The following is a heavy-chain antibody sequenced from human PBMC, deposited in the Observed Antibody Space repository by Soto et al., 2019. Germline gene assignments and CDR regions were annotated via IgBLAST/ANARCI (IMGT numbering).Heavy chain of an antibody. CDR1: GGSISSYY. CDR3: ARRYSGYDYYYYYYMDV. CDR2: IYYSGST. J-gene: IGHJ6*03. V-gene: IGHV4-59*08. Sequence: SETLSLTCTVSGGSISSYYWSWIRQPPGKGLEWIGYIYYSGSTNYNPSLKSRVTISVDTSKNQFSLKLSSVTAADTAVYYCARRYSGYDYYYYYYMDVWGKGTTVT. D-gene: IGHD5-12*01.